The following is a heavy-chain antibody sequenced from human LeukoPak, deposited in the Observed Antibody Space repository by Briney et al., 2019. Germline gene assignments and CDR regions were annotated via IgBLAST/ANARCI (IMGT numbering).Heavy chain of an antibody. CDR3: ARALVGDGSSIY. D-gene: IGHD2-15*01. J-gene: IGHJ4*02. CDR2: INQVGVEK. CDR1: GITVSKNW. Sequence: GSLTLSCAASGITVSKNWMSWGRKAPGKGLEWVANINQVGVEKYYVDSVKGRFTISRDNATSSLYLQSNSVRAEDTAVYFCARALVGDGSSIYWGQGTLVPASS. V-gene: IGHV3-7*05.